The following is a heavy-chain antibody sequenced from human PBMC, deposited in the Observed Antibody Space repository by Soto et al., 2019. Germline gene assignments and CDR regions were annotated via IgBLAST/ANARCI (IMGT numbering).Heavy chain of an antibody. V-gene: IGHV4-39*07. D-gene: IGHD5-18*01. Sequence: SETLSLTCTVSGGSISSSDYYWGWIRQPPGKGLEWIGNIYYSGSATYNPSLNSRVTISVDTSKNQVSLKLSSVTAADTAVYYCAGYSFGFGYFFDYWGPGTLVTVSS. CDR1: GGSISSSDYY. CDR3: AGYSFGFGYFFDY. CDR2: IYYSGSA. J-gene: IGHJ4*02.